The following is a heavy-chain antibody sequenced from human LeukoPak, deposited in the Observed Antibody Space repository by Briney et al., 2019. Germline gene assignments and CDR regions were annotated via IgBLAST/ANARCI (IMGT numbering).Heavy chain of an antibody. J-gene: IGHJ6*02. Sequence: GGSLRLSCAASGFTFSRSWMHWVRQGPGKGLVWVSRINSDGSSTRYADFEKGRFTISRDNAKNTLYLQMNSLRSEDTALYYCVRDNYYGMDVWGQGTTVTVSS. V-gene: IGHV3-74*01. CDR1: GFTFSRSW. CDR3: VRDNYYGMDV. CDR2: INSDGSST.